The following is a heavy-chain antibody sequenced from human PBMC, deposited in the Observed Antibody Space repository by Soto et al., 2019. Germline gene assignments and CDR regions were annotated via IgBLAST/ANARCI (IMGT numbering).Heavy chain of an antibody. CDR2: ISGSGGST. V-gene: IGHV3-23*01. CDR1: GFTFSSYA. J-gene: IGHJ4*02. Sequence: PGGSLRLSCAASGFTFSSYAMSWVRQAPGKGLEWVSAISGSGGSTYYADSVKGRFTISRGNSKNTLYLQMNSLRAEDTAVYYCAKVFHYDILTDELSFEYWGQGTLVTVSS. D-gene: IGHD3-9*01. CDR3: AKVFHYDILTDELSFEY.